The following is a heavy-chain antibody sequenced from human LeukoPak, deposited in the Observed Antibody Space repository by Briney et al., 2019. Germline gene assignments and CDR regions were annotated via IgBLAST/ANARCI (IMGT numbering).Heavy chain of an antibody. CDR2: INSDGSST. CDR3: TRVHGGYPFDY. Sequence: AGGSLRLSCAASGFTFSSYAMHWVRQAPGKGLVWVSRINSDGSSTSYADSVKGRFTISRDNAKNTLYLQMNSLRAEDTAVYYCTRVHGGYPFDYWGQGTLVTVSS. D-gene: IGHD2-15*01. V-gene: IGHV3-74*01. CDR1: GFTFSSYA. J-gene: IGHJ4*02.